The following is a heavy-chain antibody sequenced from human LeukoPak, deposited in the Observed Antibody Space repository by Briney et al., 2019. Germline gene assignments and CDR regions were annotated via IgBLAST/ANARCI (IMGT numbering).Heavy chain of an antibody. CDR1: GYTLTELS. Sequence: ASVNVSCKVSGYTLTELSMHWVRQAPGKGLEWMGGFDPEDGETIYAQKFQGRVTMTEDTSTDTAYMELSSLRSEDTAVYYCATVPGATTYFDYWGQGTLVTVSS. CDR3: ATVPGATTYFDY. J-gene: IGHJ4*02. D-gene: IGHD5-12*01. CDR2: FDPEDGET. V-gene: IGHV1-24*01.